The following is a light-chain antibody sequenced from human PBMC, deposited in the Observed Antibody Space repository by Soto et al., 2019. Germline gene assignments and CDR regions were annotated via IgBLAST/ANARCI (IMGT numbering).Light chain of an antibody. CDR3: TSYTSSSTLDV. CDR1: SSDVGGYNY. V-gene: IGLV2-14*01. J-gene: IGLJ1*01. Sequence: ALTQPASVSWSPGQSITISCTGTSSDVGGYNYVSWYQQHPGKAPKLMIYEVSNRPLGVSNRFSGSKSGNTASLTISGLQAEDEADYYCTSYTSSSTLDVFGTGTKVTVL. CDR2: EVS.